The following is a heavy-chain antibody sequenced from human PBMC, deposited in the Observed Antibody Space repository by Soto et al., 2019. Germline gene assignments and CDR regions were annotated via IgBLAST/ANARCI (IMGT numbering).Heavy chain of an antibody. CDR2: ISKSDYT. CDR1: GFAFNNYG. CDR3: AREDSIIIPAVSDF. J-gene: IGHJ4*02. D-gene: IGHD2-2*01. Sequence: EGSLRLSCTVSGFAFNNYGINWVRQAPGKGLEWVSSISKSDYTYYSDSVKGRFAISRDNAKSSVSLQMNTLRVEDTAVYYCAREDSIIIPAVSDFWGQGTLVTVSS. V-gene: IGHV3-21*01.